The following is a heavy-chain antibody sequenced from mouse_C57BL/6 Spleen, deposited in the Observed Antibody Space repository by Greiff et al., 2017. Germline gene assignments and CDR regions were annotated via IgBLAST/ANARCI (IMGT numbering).Heavy chain of an antibody. J-gene: IGHJ4*01. CDR1: GYTFTNYW. V-gene: IGHV1-63*01. Sequence: VQLQQSGAELVRPGTSVKMSCKASGYTFTNYWIGWAKQRPGHGLEWIGDIYPGGGYTNYNEKFKGKATLTADKSSSTAYMQFSSLTSEDSAIYYCARSDPLYAMDYWGQGTSVTVSS. CDR3: ARSDPLYAMDY. CDR2: IYPGGGYT.